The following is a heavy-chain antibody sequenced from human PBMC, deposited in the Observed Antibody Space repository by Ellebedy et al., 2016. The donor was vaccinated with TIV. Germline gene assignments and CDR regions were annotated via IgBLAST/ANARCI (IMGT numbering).Heavy chain of an antibody. D-gene: IGHD3-3*01. V-gene: IGHV3-11*04. CDR2: ISTSSGTI. Sequence: GESLKISCAASGFTFSDYYMSWIRPAPGKGLEWISYISTSSGTIYYADSVRGRFTISRDNGKNSLSLQMDSLRAEDTAVYYCARIGVGGLNDAFDMWGQGTMVTVSS. CDR1: GFTFSDYY. CDR3: ARIGVGGLNDAFDM. J-gene: IGHJ3*02.